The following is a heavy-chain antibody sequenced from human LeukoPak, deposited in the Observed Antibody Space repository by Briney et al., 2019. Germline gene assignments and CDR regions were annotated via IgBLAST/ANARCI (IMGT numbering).Heavy chain of an antibody. CDR1: GYTFTGYY. CDR2: INPNSGGT. D-gene: IGHD1-26*01. J-gene: IGHJ3*02. CDR3: ARYGGIIGGSYIYDAFDI. Sequence: ASVKVSCKASGYTFTGYYMHWVRQAPGQGLEWMGWINPNSGGTNYAQKFQGRVTMTRDTSISTAYMELSRLRSDDTAVYYCARYGGIIGGSYIYDAFDIWGQGTMVTVSS. V-gene: IGHV1-2*02.